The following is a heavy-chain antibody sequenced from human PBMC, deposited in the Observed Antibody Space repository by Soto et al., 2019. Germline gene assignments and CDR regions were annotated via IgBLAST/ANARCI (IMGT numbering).Heavy chain of an antibody. CDR2: IYYSGST. CDR3: ARGHGYSSEVPYFDY. J-gene: IGHJ4*02. CDR1: GGSISSSSYY. D-gene: IGHD6-19*01. V-gene: IGHV4-39*01. Sequence: SETLSLTCTVSGGSISSSSYYWGWIRQPPGKGLEWIGSIYYSGSTYYSPSLKSRVTISVDTSKNQFSLKLSSVTAADTAVYYCARGHGYSSEVPYFDYWGQGTLVTVSS.